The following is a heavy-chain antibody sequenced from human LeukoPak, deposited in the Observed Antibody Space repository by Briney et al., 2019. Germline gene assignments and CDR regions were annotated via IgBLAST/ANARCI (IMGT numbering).Heavy chain of an antibody. D-gene: IGHD3-22*01. V-gene: IGHV4-39*01. CDR3: ARLYYDSSGYYQICYFDY. J-gene: IGHJ4*02. CDR2: IYYSGST. Sequence: SETLSLTCTVSGGSIRSSSYYWGWIRQPPGKGLEWIGSIYYSGSTYYNPSLKSRVTISVDTSKNQFSLNLSSVTAADTAVYYCARLYYDSSGYYQICYFDYWGQGTLVTVSS. CDR1: GGSIRSSSYY.